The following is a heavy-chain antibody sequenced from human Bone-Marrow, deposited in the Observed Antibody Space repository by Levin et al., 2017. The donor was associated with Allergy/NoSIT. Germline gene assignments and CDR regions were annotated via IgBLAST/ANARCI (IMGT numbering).Heavy chain of an antibody. J-gene: IGHJ3*02. V-gene: IGHV3-13*01. Sequence: SCAASGFTFRSYDMHWVRQATGKGLECVSTIGTAADTYYPDSVRGRFTITRDNGKNSLYLQMNGLSAGDTAVYYCARYNYAYNAFDIWGQGTMVTVSS. CDR2: IGTAADT. D-gene: IGHD3-10*01. CDR3: ARYNYAYNAFDI. CDR1: GFTFRSYD.